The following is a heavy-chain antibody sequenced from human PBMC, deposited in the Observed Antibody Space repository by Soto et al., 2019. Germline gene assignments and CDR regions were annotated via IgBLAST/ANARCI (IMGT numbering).Heavy chain of an antibody. J-gene: IGHJ4*02. CDR1: GFTFSSYG. V-gene: IGHV3-33*01. Sequence: QVQLVESGGGVVQPGRSLRLSCAASGFTFSSYGMHWVRQAPGKGLEWVAVIWYDGSNKYYADSVKGRFTISRDNSKNTLYLQMNSLRAEDTAVYYCARDKYYYDSSGYALDYWGQGTLVTVSS. D-gene: IGHD3-22*01. CDR2: IWYDGSNK. CDR3: ARDKYYYDSSGYALDY.